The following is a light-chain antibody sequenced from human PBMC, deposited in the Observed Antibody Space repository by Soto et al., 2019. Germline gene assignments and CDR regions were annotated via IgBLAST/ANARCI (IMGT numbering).Light chain of an antibody. CDR2: GNN. Sequence: QSVLTQPPSASGTPGQRVTISCSGSSSSIGTNTVNWYQQLPGTAPKLLIYGNNQRPSGVPDRFSGSKSGTSASLAISGLQSEDEADYYCAAWDDSLDGVVFGGGTKVTVL. J-gene: IGLJ3*02. V-gene: IGLV1-44*01. CDR1: SSSIGTNT. CDR3: AAWDDSLDGVV.